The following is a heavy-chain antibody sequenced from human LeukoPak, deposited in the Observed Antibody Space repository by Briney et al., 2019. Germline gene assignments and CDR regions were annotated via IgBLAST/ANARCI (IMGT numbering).Heavy chain of an antibody. D-gene: IGHD1-26*01. CDR1: GYTFTSYD. J-gene: IGHJ6*03. CDR2: MNPNSGNT. CDR3: ARSKAWEPYMDV. Sequence: ASVKVSCKASGYTFTSYDINWMRQATGQGLEWVGWMNPNSGNTGYAQKFQGRVTMTRNISISTAYMELSSLRSEDTAVYYCARSKAWEPYMDVWGKGTTVTVSS. V-gene: IGHV1-8*01.